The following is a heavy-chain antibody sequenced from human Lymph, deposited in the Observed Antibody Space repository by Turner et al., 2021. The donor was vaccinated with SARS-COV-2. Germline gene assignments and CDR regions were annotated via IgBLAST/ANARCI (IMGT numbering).Heavy chain of an antibody. CDR3: ARQTVNNWVDP. CDR1: GGSMNNNY. J-gene: IGHJ5*02. V-gene: IGHV4-59*01. D-gene: IGHD2-21*02. Sequence: QVQLQASGPRLVKPLETLSLTCTVSGGSMNNNYWSWIRQPPGKRLEWIGVIFYRGSTNYNPSLKSRVTISVDTSENQFSLKLTSVTAADTAIYYCARQTVNNWVDPWGQGTLVTVSS. CDR2: IFYRGST.